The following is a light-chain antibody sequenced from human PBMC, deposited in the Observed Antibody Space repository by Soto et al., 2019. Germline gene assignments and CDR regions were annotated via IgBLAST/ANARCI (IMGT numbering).Light chain of an antibody. Sequence: QSALTQPRSVSGSPGQSVTISCTGTSSDFGGYNYVSWYQHHPGKAPKLMIYDVSERPSGVPDRFSGSKSGNTASLTISGLQAEDEADNYCCSYAGTFYVFGTGTKVT. CDR3: CSYAGTFYV. J-gene: IGLJ1*01. CDR2: DVS. V-gene: IGLV2-11*01. CDR1: SSDFGGYNY.